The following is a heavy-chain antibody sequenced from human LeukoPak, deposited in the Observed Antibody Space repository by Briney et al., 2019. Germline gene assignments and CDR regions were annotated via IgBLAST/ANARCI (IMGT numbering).Heavy chain of an antibody. V-gene: IGHV1-69*13. CDR2: IIPIFGTA. CDR3: ASPHGISGSYWPYYYYGMDV. Sequence: SVKVSCKASGYTFSNFGISWVRQAPGQGLEWMGGIIPIFGTANYAQKFQGRVTITADESTSTAYMELSSLRSEDTAVYYCASPHGISGSYWPYYYYGMDVWGQGTTVTVSS. D-gene: IGHD1-26*01. J-gene: IGHJ6*02. CDR1: GYTFSNFG.